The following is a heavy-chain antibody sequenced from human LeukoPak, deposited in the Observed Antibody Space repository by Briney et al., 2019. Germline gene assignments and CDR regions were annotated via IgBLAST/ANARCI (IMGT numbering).Heavy chain of an antibody. D-gene: IGHD3-9*01. J-gene: IGHJ4*02. CDR2: IRFGGDTM. CDR3: GRVSRATGYYYVEF. CDR1: GFTFSTYS. Sequence: GGSLRLSCAASGFTFSTYSVNWDRQAPGKGLEWVSYIRFGGDTMYYADSVKGRFTISRDDAQNSMHLQMNSLRADDTAVYYCGRVSRATGYYYVEFWGQGTLVTVSS. V-gene: IGHV3-48*04.